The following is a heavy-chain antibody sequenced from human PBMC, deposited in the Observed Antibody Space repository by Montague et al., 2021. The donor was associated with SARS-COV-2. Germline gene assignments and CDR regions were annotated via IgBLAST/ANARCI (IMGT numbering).Heavy chain of an antibody. CDR2: IDGYDDK. CDR3: AQIRGDILGGYYYGMDV. CDR1: GFSLSTSGMC. V-gene: IGHV2-70*01. J-gene: IGHJ6*02. D-gene: IGHD3-9*01. Sequence: PALVKPTQTLTLTCTFSGFSLSTSGMCVSWIRQPPGKALEWLTLIDGYDDKYYSTPLKTRLTISKNPSKNQVVLTMTNMDPVDTATYYCAQIRGDILGGYYYGMDVWGQGTTVTVSS.